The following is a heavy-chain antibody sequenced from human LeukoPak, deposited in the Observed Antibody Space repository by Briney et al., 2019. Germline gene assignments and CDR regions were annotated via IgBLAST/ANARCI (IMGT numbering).Heavy chain of an antibody. Sequence: GASVNVSCKASGYTFSSYGISWVRQAPGQGLEWMGWISAYNGNTNYAQKLQGRVTMTTDISTRTAYMELRGLRSDDTAVYYCAREATTYYDSSGCIGYWGQGALVTVSS. CDR3: AREATTYYDSSGCIGY. J-gene: IGHJ4*02. CDR2: ISAYNGNT. D-gene: IGHD3-22*01. V-gene: IGHV1-18*01. CDR1: GYTFSSYG.